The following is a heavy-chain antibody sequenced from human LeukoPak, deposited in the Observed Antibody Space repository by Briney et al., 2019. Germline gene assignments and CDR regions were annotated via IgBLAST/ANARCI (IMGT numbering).Heavy chain of an antibody. J-gene: IGHJ6*04. CDR3: AKDSKGGLGVTKTMDV. Sequence: GGSLRLSCAASGFTFSSYAMSWVRQAPGKGLEWVSAISGSGGSTYYADSVKGQFTISRDNSKNTLYLQMNSLRAEDTAVYYCAKDSKGGLGVTKTMDVWGKGTTVTVSS. V-gene: IGHV3-23*01. CDR1: GFTFSSYA. CDR2: ISGSGGST. D-gene: IGHD4-11*01.